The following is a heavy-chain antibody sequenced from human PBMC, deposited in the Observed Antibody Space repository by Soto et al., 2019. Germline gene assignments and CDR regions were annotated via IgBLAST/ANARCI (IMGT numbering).Heavy chain of an antibody. D-gene: IGHD3-22*01. J-gene: IGHJ5*02. CDR2: ISYDGSNK. CDR3: VPLPDSSGYGNWFDP. V-gene: IGHV3-30*03. Sequence: QVQLVESGGGVVQPGRSLRLSCAASGFTFSSYGMHWVRQAPGKGLEWVAVISYDGSNKYYAGSVKGRFTISRDNSKNTLYLQMNSLRAEDTAVYYCVPLPDSSGYGNWFDPWGQGTLVTVSS. CDR1: GFTFSSYG.